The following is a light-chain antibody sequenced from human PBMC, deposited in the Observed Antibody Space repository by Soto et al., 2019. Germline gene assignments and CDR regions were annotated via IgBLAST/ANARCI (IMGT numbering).Light chain of an antibody. V-gene: IGKV3-20*01. Sequence: EIVLTQSPGTLYLSPGEGGTLSCRASQSISSSYLAWYQQKPGQSPRLLIYAASNRATDIPDRFSGSVAGTDFTLTISRLEPEDFAVYYCQLYGGSHMFSFGQGTKLEIK. CDR3: QLYGGSHMFS. CDR1: QSISSSY. CDR2: AAS. J-gene: IGKJ2*01.